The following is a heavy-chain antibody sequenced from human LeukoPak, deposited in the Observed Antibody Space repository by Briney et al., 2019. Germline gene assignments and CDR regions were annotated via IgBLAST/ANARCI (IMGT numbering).Heavy chain of an antibody. Sequence: GGSLRLSCAASGFTFSSFGLHWVRQAPGKGLDWVAVIWSDGSNAYYADSVKGRFTISRDNFNNMLYLQTNSLRAEDTAVYYCATEGFDYWGQGTLVTVSS. CDR2: IWSDGSNA. CDR1: GFTFSSFG. CDR3: ATEGFDY. V-gene: IGHV3-33*01. J-gene: IGHJ4*02.